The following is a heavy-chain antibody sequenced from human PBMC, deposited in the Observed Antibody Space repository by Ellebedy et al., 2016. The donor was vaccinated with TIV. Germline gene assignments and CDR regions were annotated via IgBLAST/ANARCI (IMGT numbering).Heavy chain of an antibody. CDR1: GFTFSSYA. CDR2: ISGSGGST. CDR3: ATTVVPAAIFDYYYYMDV. D-gene: IGHD2-2*01. J-gene: IGHJ6*03. V-gene: IGHV3-23*01. Sequence: GESLKISXAASGFTFSSYAMSWVRQAPGKGLEWVSAISGSGGSTYYADSVKGRFTISRDNSKNTLYLQMNSLRAEDTAVYYCATTVVPAAIFDYYYYMDVWGKGTTVTVSS.